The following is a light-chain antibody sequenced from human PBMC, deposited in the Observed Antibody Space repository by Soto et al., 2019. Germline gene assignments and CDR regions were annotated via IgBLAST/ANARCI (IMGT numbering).Light chain of an antibody. Sequence: EIVMAQSPATLSVSPGERATLSCRASQSVSTNLAWYQQKAGQAPRLLIYGASTRATGIPARFSGSGSGTEFTLTISSLQSEDFAVYYCQQYNNWPLTFSPGTKVDIK. V-gene: IGKV3-15*01. CDR3: QQYNNWPLT. J-gene: IGKJ3*01. CDR2: GAS. CDR1: QSVSTN.